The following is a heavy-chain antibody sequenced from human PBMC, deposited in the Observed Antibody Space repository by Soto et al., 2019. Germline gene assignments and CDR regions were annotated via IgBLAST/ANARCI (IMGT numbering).Heavy chain of an antibody. V-gene: IGHV1-18*01. D-gene: IGHD2-2*01. J-gene: IGHJ4*02. CDR3: ARDWDQYCSSCTPNNWNYAPSVY. CDR1: GYTFTSYG. CDR2: ISAYNGNT. Sequence: QVQLVQSGAEVKKPGASVKVSCKASGYTFTSYGISWVRQAPGQGLEWMGWISAYNGNTNYAQKLQGRVTMTTDTSPRTAYMELRSLRSDDTAVYYCARDWDQYCSSCTPNNWNYAPSVYWGQGTWSPSPQ.